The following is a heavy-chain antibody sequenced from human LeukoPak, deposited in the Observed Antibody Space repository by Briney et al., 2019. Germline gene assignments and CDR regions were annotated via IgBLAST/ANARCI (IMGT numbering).Heavy chain of an antibody. Sequence: PGGSLRLSCAASGFTFTTYGMNWVRQAPGKGLEWVSSISGSGSHTYYADSVKGRFTISRDNSKNMLYLQMNSLRAEETAVYFCAKLYYATDDFWSGYPDYWGQGTLVTVSS. J-gene: IGHJ4*02. CDR2: ISGSGSHT. V-gene: IGHV3-23*01. CDR3: AKLYYATDDFWSGYPDY. D-gene: IGHD3-3*01. CDR1: GFTFTTYG.